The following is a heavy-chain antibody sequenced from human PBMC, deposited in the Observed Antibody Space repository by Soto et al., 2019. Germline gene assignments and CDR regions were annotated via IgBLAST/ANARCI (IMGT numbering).Heavy chain of an antibody. D-gene: IGHD6-13*01. CDR2: IYSGGST. CDR3: ARARSTAAGLFDY. J-gene: IGHJ4*02. Sequence: EVQLVESGGGLIQPGGSLRLSCAASGFTVSNNYMTWVRQAPGKGLEWLSAIYSGGSTYYADSVKGRFTISRDNSKKMLYLQMNSLRAEDTAVYYCARARSTAAGLFDYWGQGTLVTVSS. V-gene: IGHV3-53*01. CDR1: GFTVSNNY.